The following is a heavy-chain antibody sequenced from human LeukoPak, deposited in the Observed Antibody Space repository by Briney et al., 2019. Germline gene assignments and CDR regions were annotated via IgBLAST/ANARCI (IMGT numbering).Heavy chain of an antibody. V-gene: IGHV3-30*04. J-gene: IGHJ4*02. CDR1: GVSLSNYA. Sequence: GGSLRLSCTASGVSLSNYAMHWVRRPPGRGLEWVAVISFDGTNKYYGDSVEGRFSVSRDNSKNTLYLQMNSLRPDDTAMYYCATDYGDYEPTDYWGQGTLVTVSS. CDR2: ISFDGTNK. D-gene: IGHD4-17*01. CDR3: ATDYGDYEPTDY.